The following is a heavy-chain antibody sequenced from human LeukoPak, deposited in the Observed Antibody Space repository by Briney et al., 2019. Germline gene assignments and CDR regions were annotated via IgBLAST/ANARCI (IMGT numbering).Heavy chain of an antibody. V-gene: IGHV1-18*01. D-gene: IGHD3-22*01. Sequence: ASVSVSCKASGYTFTSYGISWVRQAPGQGLEWMGWISASNGNTNYAQKLQGRVTMTTDTSTSTAYMELRSLRSDDTAVYYCARDERITMIVVVNAAFDIWGQGTMVTV. CDR2: ISASNGNT. J-gene: IGHJ3*02. CDR3: ARDERITMIVVVNAAFDI. CDR1: GYTFTSYG.